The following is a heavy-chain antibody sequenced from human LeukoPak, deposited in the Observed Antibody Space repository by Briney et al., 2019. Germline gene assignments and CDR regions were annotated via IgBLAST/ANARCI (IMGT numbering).Heavy chain of an antibody. D-gene: IGHD6-13*01. CDR2: ISTSSSYI. J-gene: IGHJ6*03. V-gene: IGHV3-21*01. CDR3: ARAAIAAARIYYYMDV. CDR1: GFTFSSYS. Sequence: GGSLRLSCAASGFTFSSYSMNWARQAPGKGLEWVSFISTSSSYIHNADSVKGRFTISRDNAENSLYLQMNSLRAEDTAVYYCARAAIAAARIYYYMDVWGKGTTVTVSS.